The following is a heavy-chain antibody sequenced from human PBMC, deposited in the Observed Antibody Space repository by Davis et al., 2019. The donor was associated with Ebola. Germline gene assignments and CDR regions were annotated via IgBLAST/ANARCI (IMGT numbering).Heavy chain of an antibody. CDR3: ARATFPGPPYYGMDV. CDR2: IWYDGSNK. D-gene: IGHD2/OR15-2a*01. CDR1: GFTFSSYG. Sequence: GGSLRLSCAASGFTFSSYGMHWVRQAPGKGLEWVAVIWYDGSNKYYADSVKGRFTISRDNSKNTLYLQMNSLRAEDTAVYYCARATFPGPPYYGMDVWGKGTTVTVSS. J-gene: IGHJ6*04. V-gene: IGHV3-33*08.